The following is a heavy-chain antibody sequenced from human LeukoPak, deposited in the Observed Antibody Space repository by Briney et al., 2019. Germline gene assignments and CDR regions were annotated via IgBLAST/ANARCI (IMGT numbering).Heavy chain of an antibody. D-gene: IGHD6-19*01. J-gene: IGHJ4*02. CDR2: IRSKANSYAT. CDR3: TRLAQNSSGWYYFDY. Sequence: GGSLKLSCAASGFTFSGSAMHWVRQASGKGLEWVGRIRSKANSYATAYAASVKGRFTISRDDSKNTAYLQMNSLKTEDTAVYYCTRLAQNSSGWYYFDYWGQGTLVTVSS. CDR1: GFTFSGSA. V-gene: IGHV3-73*01.